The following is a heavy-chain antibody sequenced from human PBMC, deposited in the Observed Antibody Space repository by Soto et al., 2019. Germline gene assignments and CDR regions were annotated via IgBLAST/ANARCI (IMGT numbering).Heavy chain of an antibody. D-gene: IGHD3-10*01. CDR1: GGSIDCRN. CDR3: VRQGIGNLHGLVDV. Sequence: QVQLQESGPGLVKPSETLSLTCTVSGGSIDCRNCAWIRQPQGKGLEWLVYVYYDGGSSYNPSVKSRLTLSMDTSKSQFSLQLRSVTAADTAVYYCVRQGIGNLHGLVDVWGRGTTVTVSS. V-gene: IGHV4-59*08. CDR2: VYYDGGS. J-gene: IGHJ6*02.